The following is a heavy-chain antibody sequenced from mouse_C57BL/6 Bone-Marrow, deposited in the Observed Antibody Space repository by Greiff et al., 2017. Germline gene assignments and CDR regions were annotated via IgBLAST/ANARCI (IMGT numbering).Heavy chain of an antibody. CDR3: ARLWDGAWFAY. Sequence: EVKLVESGGGLVQPGGSLKLSCAASGFTFSDYYMYWVRQTPEKRLEWVAYISNGGGSTYYPDTVKGRFTISRDNAKKPLYLQMSRLKSEDTAMYYCARLWDGAWFAYWGQGTLVTVSA. D-gene: IGHD4-1*01. CDR2: ISNGGGST. CDR1: GFTFSDYY. J-gene: IGHJ3*01. V-gene: IGHV5-12*01.